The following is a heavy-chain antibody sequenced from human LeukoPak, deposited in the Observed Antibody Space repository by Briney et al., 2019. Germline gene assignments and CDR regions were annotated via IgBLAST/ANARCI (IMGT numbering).Heavy chain of an antibody. J-gene: IGHJ5*02. CDR3: ARDISRYYYGSGSFTHWFDP. CDR2: ISACNGNT. V-gene: IGHV1-18*01. CDR1: GYTFTSYG. Sequence: ASVKVSCKASGYTFTSYGISWVRQAPGQGREWMGWISACNGNTNYAQKLQGRVTMTTDTSTSTAYMELRSLRSDDTAVYYCARDISRYYYGSGSFTHWFDPWGQGTLATVSS. D-gene: IGHD3-10*01.